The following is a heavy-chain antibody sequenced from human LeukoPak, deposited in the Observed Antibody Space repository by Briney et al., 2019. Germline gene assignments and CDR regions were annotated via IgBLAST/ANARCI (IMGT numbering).Heavy chain of an antibody. J-gene: IGHJ5*02. CDR1: GFTFSNYG. Sequence: GGSLRLSCAASGFTFSNYGMHWVRQAPGKGLEWVAFIRYDGSNKYYADSVKGRFTISRDNSKNTLYLQMNSLRAEDTAVYYCAKDTVVPAAIRGYNWFDPWGQGTLVTVSS. CDR2: IRYDGSNK. D-gene: IGHD2-2*02. CDR3: AKDTVVPAAIRGYNWFDP. V-gene: IGHV3-30*02.